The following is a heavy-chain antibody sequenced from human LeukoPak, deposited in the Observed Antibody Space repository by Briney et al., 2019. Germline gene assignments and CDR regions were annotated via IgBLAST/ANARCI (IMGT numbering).Heavy chain of an antibody. CDR1: GFTFSSYA. CDR3: AKDWAYSYYDSSAYYFFDY. J-gene: IGHJ4*02. V-gene: IGHV3-23*01. Sequence: GGSLRLSCAASGFTFSSYAMSWVRQAPGKGLEWVSAISGSGGSTYYADSVKGRFTISRDNSKNTLYPQMNSLRAEDTAVYYCAKDWAYSYYDSSAYYFFDYWGQGTLVTVSS. D-gene: IGHD3-22*01. CDR2: ISGSGGST.